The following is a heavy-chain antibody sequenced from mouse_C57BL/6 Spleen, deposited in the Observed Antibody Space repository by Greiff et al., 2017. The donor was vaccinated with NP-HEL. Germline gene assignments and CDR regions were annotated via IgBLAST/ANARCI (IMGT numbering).Heavy chain of an antibody. Sequence: QVQLKQSGAELARPGASVKLSCKASGYTFTSYGISWVKQRTGQGLEWIGESYPRSGNTYYNEKFKGKATLTADKSSSTAYMELRSLTSEDSAVYFCARSGTALDYWGQGTTLTVSS. V-gene: IGHV1-81*01. CDR2: SYPRSGNT. CDR1: GYTFTSYG. D-gene: IGHD3-3*01. CDR3: ARSGTALDY. J-gene: IGHJ2*01.